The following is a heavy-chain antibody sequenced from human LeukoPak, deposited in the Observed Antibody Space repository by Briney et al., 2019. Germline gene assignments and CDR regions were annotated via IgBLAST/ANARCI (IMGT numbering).Heavy chain of an antibody. D-gene: IGHD3-22*01. CDR3: ARRVVVITTRYGYFDL. CDR2: IYYSGST. J-gene: IGHJ2*01. CDR1: GDSINSLDL. Sequence: PSETLSLTCTVSGDSINSLDLWSWVRQPPGKGLEWIGSIYYSGSTYYNPSLKSRVTISVDTSKNQFSLKLSSVTAADTAVYYCARRVVVITTRYGYFDLWGRGTLVTVSS. V-gene: IGHV4-39*01.